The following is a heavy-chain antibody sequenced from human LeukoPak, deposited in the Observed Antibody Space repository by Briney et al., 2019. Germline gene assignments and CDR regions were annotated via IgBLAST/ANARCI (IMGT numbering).Heavy chain of an antibody. J-gene: IGHJ4*02. D-gene: IGHD2-15*01. CDR2: IYHSGST. CDR1: GGSISSSNW. Sequence: SETLSLTCAVSGGSISSSNWWSWVRQPPGKGLEWIGQIYHSGSTNYNPSLKSRVTISVDKSNNHFSLKLSSVTAADTAVYYCARDGGGSDCRGQGTLVTVSS. CDR3: ARDGGGSDC. V-gene: IGHV4-4*02.